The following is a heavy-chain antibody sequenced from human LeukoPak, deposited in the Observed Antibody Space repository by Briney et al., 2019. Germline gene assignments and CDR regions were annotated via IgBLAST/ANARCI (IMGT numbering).Heavy chain of an antibody. D-gene: IGHD3-22*01. CDR3: ARRSGSSGYYVGHAFDI. J-gene: IGHJ3*02. CDR1: GASISSGGFY. V-gene: IGHV4-30-2*01. Sequence: PSQTLSPTCSVSGASISSGGFYWSWIRQPPAKGLEWIGNIHHSGSTYYNPSLKSRVTISVDRSKNQFSLKLTSVTAADTAVYYCARRSGSSGYYVGHAFDIWGQGTMVTVSS. CDR2: IHHSGST.